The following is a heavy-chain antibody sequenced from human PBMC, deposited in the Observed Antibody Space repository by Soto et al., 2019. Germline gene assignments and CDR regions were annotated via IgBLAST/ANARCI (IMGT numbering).Heavy chain of an antibody. CDR1: GYTFTSYY. Sequence: ASVKVSCKASGYTFTSYYMHWVRQAPGQGLEWMGIINPSGGSTSYAQKFQGRVTMTRDTSTSTVYMELSSLRSEDTAVYYCAREPPRAVAGHYYYYGMDVWGQGTTVTVSS. J-gene: IGHJ6*02. D-gene: IGHD6-19*01. CDR2: INPSGGST. V-gene: IGHV1-46*01. CDR3: AREPPRAVAGHYYYYGMDV.